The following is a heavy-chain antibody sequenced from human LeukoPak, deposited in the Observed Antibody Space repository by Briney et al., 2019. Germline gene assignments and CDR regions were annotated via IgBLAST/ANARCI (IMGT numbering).Heavy chain of an antibody. CDR1: GFTFSSYE. V-gene: IGHV3-48*03. Sequence: GGSLRLSCAASGFTFSSYEMNWVRQAPGKGLEWVSYISSSGSTIYYADSVKGRFTISRDNAKNSLYLQMNSLRAEDTAVYYCARREGYNYYYYMDVWGKGTTVTVSS. CDR2: ISSSGSTI. J-gene: IGHJ6*03. CDR3: ARREGYNYYYYMDV.